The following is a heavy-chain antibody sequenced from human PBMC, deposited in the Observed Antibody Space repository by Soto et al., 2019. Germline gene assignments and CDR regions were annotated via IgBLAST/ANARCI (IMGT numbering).Heavy chain of an antibody. D-gene: IGHD4-4*01. J-gene: IGHJ5*02. CDR1: GDTFGRFT. CDR3: ARDPSTINKLIGVWFDP. V-gene: IGHV1-69*13. CDR2: IKPISDIT. Sequence: SVKVSCKASGDTFGRFTINWVRQAPGQGLEWMGGIKPISDITNYAQRFQGRVTFTADASTSTVDLELSSLRSEDTAMYYCARDPSTINKLIGVWFDPWGQGTLVTVSS.